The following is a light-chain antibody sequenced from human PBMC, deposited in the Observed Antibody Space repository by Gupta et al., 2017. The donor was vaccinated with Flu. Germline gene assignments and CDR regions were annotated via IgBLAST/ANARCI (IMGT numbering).Light chain of an antibody. J-gene: IGLJ3*02. CDR1: SGSVSASDY. V-gene: IGLV8-61*01. CDR2: STD. Sequence: QTVVTQEPSFSVSPGGTVTLTCGLTSGSVSASDYPSWYQQTPGQAPRTLIHSTDTRSSGVPDRFSGSILGNKAALTITGAQADDESDYYCMLYVRSGIWVFGGGTKLTVL. CDR3: MLYVRSGIWV.